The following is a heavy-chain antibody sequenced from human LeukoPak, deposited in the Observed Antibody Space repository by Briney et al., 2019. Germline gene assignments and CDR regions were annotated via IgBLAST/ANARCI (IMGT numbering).Heavy chain of an antibody. CDR3: SRGGYSHAFDI. V-gene: IGHV3-74*01. D-gene: IGHD2-15*01. CDR1: GFTFSLSW. J-gene: IGHJ3*02. CDR2: INWDGSVT. Sequence: GGSLRLSCAASGFTFSLSWMHWVRQAPGKGLVWVSHINWDGSVTTYADSVRGRFTISRDNAKNTLYLQMDSLRAEDTAVYYCSRGGYSHAFDIWGQGTVVTVSS.